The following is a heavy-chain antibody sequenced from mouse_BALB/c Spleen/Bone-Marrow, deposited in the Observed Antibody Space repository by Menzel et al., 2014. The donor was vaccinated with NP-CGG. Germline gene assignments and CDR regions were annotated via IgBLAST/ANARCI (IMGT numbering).Heavy chain of an antibody. J-gene: IGHJ4*01. CDR3: ARFYYGSNYAMDY. Sequence: EVKLMESGPELVKPGASMKISCKASGYSFTGYTMNWVKQSHGKNLEWIGLINPYNGVINYNQKFKGKATFTVDKSSSTAYMELLSLTSEDSAVYYCARFYYGSNYAMDYWGQGTSVTVSS. CDR1: GYSFTGYT. V-gene: IGHV1-18*01. D-gene: IGHD1-1*01. CDR2: INPYNGVI.